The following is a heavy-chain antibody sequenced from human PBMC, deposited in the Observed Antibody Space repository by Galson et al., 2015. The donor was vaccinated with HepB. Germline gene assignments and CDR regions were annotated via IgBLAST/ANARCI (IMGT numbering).Heavy chain of an antibody. CDR3: AKGPYDFWSGVDY. D-gene: IGHD3-3*01. V-gene: IGHV3-30*18. Sequence: SLRLSCAASGFTFSSYGMHWVRQAPGKGLEWVAVISYDGSNKYYADSVKGRFTISRDNSKNTLYLQMNSLRAEDTAVYYCAKGPYDFWSGVDYWGQGTLVTVSS. CDR2: ISYDGSNK. CDR1: GFTFSSYG. J-gene: IGHJ4*02.